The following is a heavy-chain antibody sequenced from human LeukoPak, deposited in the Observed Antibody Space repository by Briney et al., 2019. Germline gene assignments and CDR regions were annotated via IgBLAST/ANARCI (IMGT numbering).Heavy chain of an antibody. CDR3: AREVYYYGSGSYPEDY. Sequence: ASVKVSCKASGYTFTSYYMHWVRQAPGQGLEWMGIINPSGGSTSYAQKFQGRVTMTRDTSTSTVYMELSSLRSEDTAVYYCAREVYYYGSGSYPEDYWGQGTLVTVSS. J-gene: IGHJ4*02. D-gene: IGHD3-10*01. V-gene: IGHV1-46*01. CDR2: INPSGGST. CDR1: GYTFTSYY.